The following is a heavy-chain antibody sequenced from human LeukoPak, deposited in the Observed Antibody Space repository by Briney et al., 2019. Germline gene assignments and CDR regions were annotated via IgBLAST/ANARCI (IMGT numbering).Heavy chain of an antibody. J-gene: IGHJ4*02. V-gene: IGHV4-38-2*02. CDR3: ARGDPIDY. CDR1: GYSISSGYY. Sequence: PSETLSLTCTVSGYSISSGYYWGWIRQPPGKGLEWIGSIYHSGSTYYNPSLKSRVTISVDTSKNQFSLKLSSVTAADTAVYYCARGDPIDYWGQGTLVTVSS. CDR2: IYHSGST.